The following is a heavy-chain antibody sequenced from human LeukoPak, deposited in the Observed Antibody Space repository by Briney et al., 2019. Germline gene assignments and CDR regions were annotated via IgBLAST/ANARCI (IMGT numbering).Heavy chain of an antibody. J-gene: IGHJ4*02. CDR1: GFTFSSYG. D-gene: IGHD3-9*01. Sequence: GGSLRLSCAASGFTFSSYGMHWVRQAPGKGLEWVAFIRYDGGNKYYADSVKGRFTISRDNSKNTLYLQMNSLRAEDTAVYYCARANYFDWLFDYWGQGTLVTVSS. V-gene: IGHV3-30*02. CDR3: ARANYFDWLFDY. CDR2: IRYDGGNK.